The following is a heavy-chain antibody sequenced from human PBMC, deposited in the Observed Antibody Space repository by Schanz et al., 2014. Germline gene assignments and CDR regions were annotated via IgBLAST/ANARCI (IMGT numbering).Heavy chain of an antibody. CDR1: GLLFSYYY. CDR3: AKVAPAATYLDS. J-gene: IGHJ4*02. V-gene: IGHV3-23*04. Sequence: EVQLVESGGGLVRPGGSLRLSCAASGLLFSYYYMSGVRQAPGKGLEWVSGISGSGGSAYDADSVKGRFTISRDNSKNTLYLQMNSLRAEDTAVYYCAKVAPAATYLDSWGLGTLVTVSS. D-gene: IGHD2-2*01. CDR2: ISGSGGSA.